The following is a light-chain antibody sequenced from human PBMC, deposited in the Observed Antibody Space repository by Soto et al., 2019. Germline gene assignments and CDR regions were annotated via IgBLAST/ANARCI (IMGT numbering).Light chain of an antibody. CDR3: QQSYSSPLT. CDR1: RSVLYDSNYKNY. CDR2: WAS. J-gene: IGKJ4*01. Sequence: IVMTQSPDSRVVSLGERTAIICIPTRSVLYDSNYKNYLAWYQQKPGQHPKLLIYWASTRESWVPDRFSGTGSGTDFTLTISSLQPEDSATYCCQQSYSSPLTFGGGTKVDIK. V-gene: IGKV4-1*01.